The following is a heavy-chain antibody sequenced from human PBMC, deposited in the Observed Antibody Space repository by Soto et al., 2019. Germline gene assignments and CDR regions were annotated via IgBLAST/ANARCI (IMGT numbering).Heavy chain of an antibody. Sequence: PWGSLGSSDAPSVFIVNIYGMHWLRQDQDKLLARVVSISCDGSNKCYADSVKGRLTICRDGSKNTLCLQMNGLRADDKSVYYFAKEQASGQGPFKSWGQGPMCAASS. CDR1: VFIVNIYG. J-gene: IGHJ5*02. CDR2: ISCDGSNK. V-gene: IGHV3-30*02. CDR3: AKEQASGQGPFKS.